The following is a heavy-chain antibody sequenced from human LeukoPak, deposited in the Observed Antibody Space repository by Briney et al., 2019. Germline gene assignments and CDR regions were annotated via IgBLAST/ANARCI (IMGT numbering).Heavy chain of an antibody. CDR3: ARELGSQSSLSV. Sequence: GGSLRLSCAASGFTFSSYSMNWVRQAPGKGLEWVAYISSSTTYYTDSVRGRFTVSRDNAKNSLFLHMNTLRADDTAMYYCARELGSQSSLSVWGQGTLVTVSS. CDR1: GFTFSSYS. D-gene: IGHD6-19*01. CDR2: ISSSTT. J-gene: IGHJ4*02. V-gene: IGHV3-48*01.